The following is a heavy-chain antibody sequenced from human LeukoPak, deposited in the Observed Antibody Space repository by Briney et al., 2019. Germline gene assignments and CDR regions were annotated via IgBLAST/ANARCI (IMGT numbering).Heavy chain of an antibody. CDR1: GGTFSSYA. Sequence: GASVKVSCKASGGTFSSYAISWVRQAPGQGLEWMGGIIPIFGTANYAQKFQGRVTITTDEPTSTAYMELSSLRSEDTAVYYCARGGLELRDSSWFDPWGQGTLVTASS. D-gene: IGHD1-7*01. J-gene: IGHJ5*02. CDR2: IIPIFGTA. V-gene: IGHV1-69*05. CDR3: ARGGLELRDSSWFDP.